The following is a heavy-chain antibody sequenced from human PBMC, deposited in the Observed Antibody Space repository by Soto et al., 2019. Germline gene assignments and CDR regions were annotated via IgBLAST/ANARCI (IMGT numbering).Heavy chain of an antibody. CDR1: GDSITSIYH. D-gene: IGHD3-22*01. Sequence: PWETLSLTCAVSGDSITSIYHWAWIRQPPGRGLEWVASIYHSGTTYYNPSLKSRVTISVDTSKNQFSLKLSSVTAADTAVYYCSGVITHYYDSRAHMYAREIWSQGTWVTVSS. V-gene: IGHV4-38-2*01. CDR3: SGVITHYYDSRAHMYAREI. CDR2: IYHSGTT. J-gene: IGHJ3*02.